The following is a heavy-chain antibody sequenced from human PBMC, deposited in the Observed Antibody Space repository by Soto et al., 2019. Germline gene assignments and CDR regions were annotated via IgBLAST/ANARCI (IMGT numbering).Heavy chain of an antibody. CDR3: ARSYYGSGSYPPGYYYYYGMDV. V-gene: IGHV1-69*13. CDR1: GGTFSSYA. CDR2: IIPIFGTA. D-gene: IGHD3-10*01. Sequence: SVKVSCKASGGTFSSYAISWVRQAPGQGLEWMGGIIPIFGTANYAQKFQGRATITADESTSTAYMELSSLRSEDTAVYYCARSYYGSGSYPPGYYYYYGMDVWGQGTTVTVSS. J-gene: IGHJ6*02.